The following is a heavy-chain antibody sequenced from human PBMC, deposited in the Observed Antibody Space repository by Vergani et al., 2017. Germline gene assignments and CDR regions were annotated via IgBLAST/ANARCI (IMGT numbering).Heavy chain of an antibody. CDR2: ITYNGGRT. CDR1: GFTFNLYA. Sequence: EVRLLGSGGGLVQPGGSLRLSCAASGFTFNLYAMSWVRQAPGKGLEWVSTITYNGGRTYYADSVTGRFNISRDNSKNTLFLQLKTLRAEDTGVYYCAKDYNIMGALHYWGQGTLVAVSS. V-gene: IGHV3-23*01. D-gene: IGHD5-12*01. J-gene: IGHJ4*02. CDR3: AKDYNIMGALHY.